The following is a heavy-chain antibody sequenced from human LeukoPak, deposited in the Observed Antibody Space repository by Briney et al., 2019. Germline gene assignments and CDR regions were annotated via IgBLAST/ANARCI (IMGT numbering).Heavy chain of an antibody. V-gene: IGHV3-7*01. CDR1: GFTFSNYW. Sequence: GSLRLSCEASGFTFSNYWMNWVRQAPGKGLEWVAVIKLNENQKYYMASVKGRFTVSRDNAKNSLYLQMNSLRAEDTAVYYCANQRGDYWGQGTLVTVSS. CDR2: IKLNENQK. D-gene: IGHD3-10*01. J-gene: IGHJ4*02. CDR3: ANQRGDY.